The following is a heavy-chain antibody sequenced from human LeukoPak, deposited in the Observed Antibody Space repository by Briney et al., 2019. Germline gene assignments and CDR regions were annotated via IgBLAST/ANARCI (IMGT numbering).Heavy chain of an antibody. CDR3: ARGRAVAGIGY. V-gene: IGHV4-59*12. CDR1: GGSISSYY. CDR2: IYYSGST. Sequence: SETLSLTCTVSGGSISSYYWSWIRQPPGKGLEWIGYIYYSGSTNYNPSLKSRVTISVDTSKNQFSLKLSSVTAADTAVYYCARGRAVAGIGYWGQGTLVTVSS. D-gene: IGHD6-19*01. J-gene: IGHJ4*02.